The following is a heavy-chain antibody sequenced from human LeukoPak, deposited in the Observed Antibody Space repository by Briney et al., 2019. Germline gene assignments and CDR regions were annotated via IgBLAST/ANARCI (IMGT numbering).Heavy chain of an antibody. Sequence: SETLSLTCTVSGGSISSYYWSWIRQPPGKGLEWIGYIYYSGSTNYNPSLKSRVTISVDTSKNQFSLKLSSVTAADTAVYYCARDAGYSSSWSFTLFDYWGQGTLVTVSS. CDR1: GGSISSYY. CDR3: ARDAGYSSSWSFTLFDY. D-gene: IGHD6-13*01. CDR2: IYYSGST. V-gene: IGHV4-59*01. J-gene: IGHJ4*02.